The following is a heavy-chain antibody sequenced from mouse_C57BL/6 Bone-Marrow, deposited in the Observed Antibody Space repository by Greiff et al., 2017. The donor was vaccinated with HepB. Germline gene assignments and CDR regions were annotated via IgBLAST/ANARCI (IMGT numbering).Heavy chain of an antibody. CDR2: IDPSDSYT. Sequence: QVQLQQSGAELMKPGASVKLSCKASGYTFTSYWMHWVKQRPGQGLEWIGEIDPSDSYTNYNQKFKGKSTLTVDKSSSTAYMQLSSLTSEDSAVYYCARSLLRYAMDYWGQGTSVTVSS. J-gene: IGHJ4*01. CDR3: ARSLLRYAMDY. V-gene: IGHV1-69*01. CDR1: GYTFTSYW. D-gene: IGHD1-1*01.